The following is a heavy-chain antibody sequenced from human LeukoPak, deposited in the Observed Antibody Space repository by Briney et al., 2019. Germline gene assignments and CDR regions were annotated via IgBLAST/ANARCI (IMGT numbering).Heavy chain of an antibody. CDR3: ARGTKDCYDSSGPGSYFDL. V-gene: IGHV1-18*01. D-gene: IGHD3-22*01. CDR2: ISAYNGNT. CDR1: GYTFTSYG. J-gene: IGHJ2*01. Sequence: GASVKVSCKASGYTFTSYGISWVRQAPGQGLEWMGWISAYNGNTNYAQKLQGRVTMTTDTSTSTAYMELRSLRSDDTAVYYCARGTKDCYDSSGPGSYFDLWGRGTLVTVSS.